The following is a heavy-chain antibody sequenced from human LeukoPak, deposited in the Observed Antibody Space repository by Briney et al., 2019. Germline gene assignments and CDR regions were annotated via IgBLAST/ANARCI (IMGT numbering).Heavy chain of an antibody. CDR2: ISSSGSTI. V-gene: IGHV3-11*01. J-gene: IGHJ4*02. Sequence: GGSLRLPCAASGFTFSDYYMSCLRQAPGKGLEWVSYISSSGSTIYYADSVKGRFTISRDNAKNSLYLQMNSLRAEDTAVYYCATDLGYCTTTSCYSHDYWGQGTLVTVSS. CDR1: GFTFSDYY. CDR3: ATDLGYCTTTSCYSHDY. D-gene: IGHD2-2*02.